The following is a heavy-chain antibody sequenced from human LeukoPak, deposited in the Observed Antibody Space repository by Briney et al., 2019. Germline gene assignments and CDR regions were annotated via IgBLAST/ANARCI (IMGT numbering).Heavy chain of an antibody. V-gene: IGHV4-39*01. CDR1: GGSISSSSYY. CDR3: ARRELLSTPDAFDI. CDR2: IYYSGST. Sequence: SETLSLTCTVSGGSISSSSYYWGWIRQPPGKGLEWIGSIYYSGSTYYNPSLKSRVTISVDTSKNQFSLKVSSVTAADAAVYYCARRELLSTPDAFDIWGQGTMVTVSS. J-gene: IGHJ3*02. D-gene: IGHD3-10*01.